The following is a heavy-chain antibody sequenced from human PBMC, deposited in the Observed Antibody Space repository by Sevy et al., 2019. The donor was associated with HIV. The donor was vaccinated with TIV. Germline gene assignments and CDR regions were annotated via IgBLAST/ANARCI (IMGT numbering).Heavy chain of an antibody. CDR1: GFTFSSYW. D-gene: IGHD3-10*01. CDR3: ARVRGSGSYYISKGSYYGMDV. Sequence: GGSLRLSCAASGFTFSSYWMSWVRQAPGKGLEWVANIKQDGSEKYYVDSVKGRFTISRDNAKNSLYLQMNSLRAEDTAVYYCARVRGSGSYYISKGSYYGMDVWGQGTTVTVSS. V-gene: IGHV3-7*01. J-gene: IGHJ6*02. CDR2: IKQDGSEK.